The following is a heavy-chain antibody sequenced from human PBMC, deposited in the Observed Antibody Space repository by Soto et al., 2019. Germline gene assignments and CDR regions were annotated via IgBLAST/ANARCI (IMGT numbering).Heavy chain of an antibody. CDR1: GVSISTYW. J-gene: IGHJ4*02. Sequence: GGSLRLSCAASGVSISTYWMSWVRQAPGKGLEWVANVKQDGSEEYYVDSVKGRFAISRDNAKNSLYLQMNSLRAEDTAVYYCAALDTAMVKTAGYWGQGTLVTVSS. CDR2: VKQDGSEE. CDR3: AALDTAMVKTAGY. D-gene: IGHD5-18*01. V-gene: IGHV3-7*01.